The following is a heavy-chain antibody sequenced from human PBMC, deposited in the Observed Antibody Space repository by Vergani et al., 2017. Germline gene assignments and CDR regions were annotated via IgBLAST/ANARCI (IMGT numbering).Heavy chain of an antibody. V-gene: IGHV4-38-2*01. J-gene: IGHJ3*02. D-gene: IGHD2-15*01. Sequence: QVQLQELGPGLVKPSETLSLPCAVSGYSISSGYYWGWIRQPPGKGLGWIGSIYHSGSTNYHPSLKGRVTISVDTSKNQFSLKLSPVTAADTAVYYCARGVAEGRVVDAFDIWGQGTMVTVSS. CDR3: ARGVAEGRVVDAFDI. CDR1: GYSISSGYY. CDR2: IYHSGST.